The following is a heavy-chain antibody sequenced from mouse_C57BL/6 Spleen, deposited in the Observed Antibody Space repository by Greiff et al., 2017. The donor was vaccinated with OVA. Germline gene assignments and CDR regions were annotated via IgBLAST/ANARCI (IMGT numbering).Heavy chain of an antibody. CDR1: GYTFTSYW. CDR3: ARDYGSSYVGDY. Sequence: QVQLQQSGAELVKPGASVKMSCKASGYTFTSYWITWVKQRPGQGLEWIGDIYPGSGSTNYNEKFKSKATLTVDTSSSTAYMQLSSLTSEDSAVYYCARDYGSSYVGDYWGQGTTLTVSS. V-gene: IGHV1-55*01. D-gene: IGHD1-1*01. J-gene: IGHJ2*01. CDR2: IYPGSGST.